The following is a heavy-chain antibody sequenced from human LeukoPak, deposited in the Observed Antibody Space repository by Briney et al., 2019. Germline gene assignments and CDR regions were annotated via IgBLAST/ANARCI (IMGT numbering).Heavy chain of an antibody. CDR3: ARSDSISRFLEWLLETNYGMDV. D-gene: IGHD3-3*01. V-gene: IGHV3-53*01. J-gene: IGHJ6*02. CDR2: IYTDGRT. CDR1: GFTVSRHY. Sequence: PGGSLRLSCAASGFTVSRHYMSWFPQAPGKGLGWVSAIYTDGRTFYADAAKGRFTISRDNPKNTLYLQMNSLRADDTAVYYCARSDSISRFLEWLLETNYGMDVWGQGTTVTVSS.